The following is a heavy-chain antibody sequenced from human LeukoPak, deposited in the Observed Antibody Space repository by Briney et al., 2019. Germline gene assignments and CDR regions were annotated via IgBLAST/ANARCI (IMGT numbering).Heavy chain of an antibody. CDR3: AKDYSSGLTGYFDY. Sequence: PGGSLRLSCAASGFTFSIYAMSWVRQAPGKGLEWVAGIGAGGANTKTADSVRGRFTISSDNPKNTLYLQMNSLRAEDTAVYYCAKDYSSGLTGYFDYWGQGTLVIVSS. CDR2: IGAGGANT. V-gene: IGHV3-23*01. D-gene: IGHD3-9*01. CDR1: GFTFSIYA. J-gene: IGHJ4*02.